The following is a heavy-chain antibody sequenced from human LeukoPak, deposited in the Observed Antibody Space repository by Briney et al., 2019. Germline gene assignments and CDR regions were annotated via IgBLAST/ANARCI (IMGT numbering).Heavy chain of an antibody. CDR3: FEYNADNSWDY. J-gene: IGHJ4*02. CDR1: GFTFSHVR. D-gene: IGHD4-23*01. CDR2: IKSYVHGGTT. V-gene: IGHV3-15*01. Sequence: GGSLRLSCAASGFTFSHVRMNWVRQAPGKGLEWIGLIKSYVHGGTTDYAAPVQGRFTISRDDSKSIVYLQMTSLRAEDTRVYYSFEYNADNSWDYWGQGTLVTVSS.